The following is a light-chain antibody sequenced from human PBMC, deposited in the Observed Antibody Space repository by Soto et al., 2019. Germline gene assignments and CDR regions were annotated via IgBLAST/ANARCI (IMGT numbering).Light chain of an antibody. Sequence: DLQMTQSPSTLSASVGDRITITCRASQNISTWLAWYQQKPGRAPKFLIYEASSLQSGVPSRFSGSGSGTDFSLTISSLQPDDFATYYCQQYNGDSRTFGQGTKVEI. CDR3: QQYNGDSRT. V-gene: IGKV1-5*03. CDR2: EAS. CDR1: QNISTW. J-gene: IGKJ1*01.